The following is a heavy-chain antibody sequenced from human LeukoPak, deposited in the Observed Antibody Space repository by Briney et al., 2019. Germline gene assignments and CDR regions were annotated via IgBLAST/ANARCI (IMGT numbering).Heavy chain of an antibody. CDR1: GFTFSSYG. D-gene: IGHD2-2*01. CDR2: IWYDGSNK. CDR3: ASSGGVPAAKDYYYYYMDV. Sequence: GGSLGLSCAASGFTFSSYGMHWVRQAPGKGLEWVAVIWYDGSNKYYADSVKGRFTISRDNSKNTLYLQMNSLRAEDTAVYYCASSGGVPAAKDYYYYYMDVWGKGTTVTVSS. V-gene: IGHV3-33*01. J-gene: IGHJ6*03.